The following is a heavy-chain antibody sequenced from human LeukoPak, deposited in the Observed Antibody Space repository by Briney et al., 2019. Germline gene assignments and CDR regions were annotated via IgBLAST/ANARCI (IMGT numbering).Heavy chain of an antibody. Sequence: GGSLRLSCAASGFTFSRNGMTWVRQAPGKGLEWVSAISGSGGSTYYADSVKGRFTISRDNSKNTLYLQMNSLRAEDTAVYYCARKTDSGGQGDYWGPGTLVTVSS. CDR3: ARKTDSGGQGDY. D-gene: IGHD3-22*01. J-gene: IGHJ4*02. V-gene: IGHV3-23*01. CDR2: ISGSGGST. CDR1: GFTFSRNG.